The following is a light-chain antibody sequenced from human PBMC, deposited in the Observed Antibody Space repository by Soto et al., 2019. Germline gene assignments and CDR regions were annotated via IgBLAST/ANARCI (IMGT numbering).Light chain of an antibody. CDR1: QSISSH. CDR2: AAS. CDR3: QQSYSSPPT. Sequence: DIQMTQSPSSLSASVEDRVTITCRASQSISSHLNWYQQKPGKAPKLLIFAASSLQSGVPSRFSGSRSGPDFTLTISSLQPEDFATYYCQQSYSSPPTFGQGTKVDSK. V-gene: IGKV1-39*01. J-gene: IGKJ1*01.